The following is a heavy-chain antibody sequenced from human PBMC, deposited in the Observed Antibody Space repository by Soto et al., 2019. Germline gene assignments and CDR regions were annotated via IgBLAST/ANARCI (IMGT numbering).Heavy chain of an antibody. CDR3: ARDSGGCSGYGDYFDP. J-gene: IGHJ5*02. Sequence: QVQLVQSGAEVKKPGASVKVSCKASGYTFTSHDINWVRQATGQRPEWMGWMNPNSGNPGYAQKFQRRVTMTRDTSISTAYMELSSLTSEDTAVYYCARDSGGCSGYGDYFDPWGHGTLVTVSS. D-gene: IGHD4-17*01. CDR1: GYTFTSHD. CDR2: MNPNSGNP. V-gene: IGHV1-8*01.